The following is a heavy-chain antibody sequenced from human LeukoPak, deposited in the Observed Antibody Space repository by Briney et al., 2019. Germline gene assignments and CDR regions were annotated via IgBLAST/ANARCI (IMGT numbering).Heavy chain of an antibody. CDR2: IIPIFGTA. CDR3: ARSRGAPCGGDCSLSPHDAFDI. D-gene: IGHD2-21*02. CDR1: GGTFSSYA. J-gene: IGHJ3*02. V-gene: IGHV1-69*13. Sequence: SVKVSCKASGGTFSSYAISWVRQAPGQGLEWMGGIIPIFGTANYPQKFQGRVTITADESTSTAYMELSSLRSEDTAVYYCARSRGAPCGGDCSLSPHDAFDIWGQGTMVTVSS.